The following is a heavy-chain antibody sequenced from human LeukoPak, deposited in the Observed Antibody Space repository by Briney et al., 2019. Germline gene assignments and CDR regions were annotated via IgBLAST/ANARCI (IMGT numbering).Heavy chain of an antibody. CDR2: ISSSGSTI. V-gene: IGHV3-48*03. CDR3: ARGDREPNDY. J-gene: IGHJ4*02. D-gene: IGHD1-14*01. CDR1: GFTFSSYE. Sequence: GGSLRLSCAASGFTFSSYEMNWVRQAPGKGLEWVSYISSSGSTIYYADSVKGRFTISRDNAKNSPYLQTNSLRAEDTAVYYCARGDREPNDYWGQGTLVTVSS.